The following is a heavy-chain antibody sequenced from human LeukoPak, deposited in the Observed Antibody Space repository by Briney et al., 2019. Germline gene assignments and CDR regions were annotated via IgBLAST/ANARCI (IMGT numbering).Heavy chain of an antibody. Sequence: GASVKVSCKASGGTFSSYAISWVRQAPGQGLEWMGGIIPIFGTANYAQKFQGRVTITADESTSTAYMELSSLRSEDTAVYYCARVPYCSGGSCTGRGEYYYYGMDVWGQGTTVTVSS. V-gene: IGHV1-69*13. CDR2: IIPIFGTA. CDR3: ARVPYCSGGSCTGRGEYYYYGMDV. CDR1: GGTFSSYA. J-gene: IGHJ6*02. D-gene: IGHD2-15*01.